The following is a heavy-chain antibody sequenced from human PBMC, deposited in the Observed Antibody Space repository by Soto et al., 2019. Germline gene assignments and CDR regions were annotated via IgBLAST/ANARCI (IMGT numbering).Heavy chain of an antibody. D-gene: IGHD6-19*01. CDR1: GFTFSNFW. CDR2: IKEDGRRT. CDR3: ARAYEASSGWKFDY. V-gene: IGHV3-7*03. Sequence: EVQLVDSGGGLVHPGGSLRLSCAASGFTFSNFWMTWVRQAPGKGLEWVANIKEDGRRTYYVDSVKGRFTISRDNAENSLYLQLNSLRADDTAVYYCARAYEASSGWKFDYWGQGILVTVSS. J-gene: IGHJ4*02.